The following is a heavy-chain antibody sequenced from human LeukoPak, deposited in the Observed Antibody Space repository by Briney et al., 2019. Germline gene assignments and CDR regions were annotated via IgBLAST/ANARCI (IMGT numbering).Heavy chain of an antibody. CDR3: ARTTVTTGALDY. CDR2: ISAYNGNT. J-gene: IGHJ4*02. D-gene: IGHD4-17*01. CDR1: GYTFTSYG. V-gene: IGHV1-18*01. Sequence: AAVKVSCKASGYTFTSYGISGVRQAPGQGLEWMGWISAYNGNTNYAQRLQGRVTMTTDTSTSTAYMELRSLRSDDTAVYSCARTTVTTGALDYWGQGTLVTVSS.